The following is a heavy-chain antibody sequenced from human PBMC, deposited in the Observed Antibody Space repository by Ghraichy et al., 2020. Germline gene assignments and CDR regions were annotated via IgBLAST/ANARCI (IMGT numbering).Heavy chain of an antibody. Sequence: SQTLSLTCAISGDSVSSNSAAWNWIRQSPSRGLEWVGRTYYRSKWYNDYAVSVKSRIIINPDTSKNQISLQLNSVTPEDTAVYYCARALVYRSGQGEDWFDPWGKGTLVTVSP. J-gene: IGHJ5*02. CDR2: TYYRSKWYN. CDR3: ARALVYRSGQGEDWFDP. V-gene: IGHV6-1*01. CDR1: GDSVSSNSAA. D-gene: IGHD5-18*01.